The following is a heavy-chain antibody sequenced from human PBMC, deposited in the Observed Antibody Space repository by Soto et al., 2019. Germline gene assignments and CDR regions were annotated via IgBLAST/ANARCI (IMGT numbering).Heavy chain of an antibody. J-gene: IGHJ4*02. CDR3: ARHVAARGFRESLTGTLDY. Sequence: QLQVQESGPGLVKPSETLSLTCTVSGGSISSSSYYWGWIRQPPGKGLEWIGSIFYSGITYYNSSLKSRVTISVDTSKKQFSLKLSSVTAADTTVYYCARHVAARGFRESLTGTLDYWGQGTLVTVSS. CDR1: GGSISSSSYY. V-gene: IGHV4-39*01. D-gene: IGHD1-7*01. CDR2: IFYSGIT.